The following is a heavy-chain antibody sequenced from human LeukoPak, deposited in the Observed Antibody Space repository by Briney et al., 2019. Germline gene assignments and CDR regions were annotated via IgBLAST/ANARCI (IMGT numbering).Heavy chain of an antibody. Sequence: GGSLRLSCAAPGFTFSGYEMNWVRQAPGKGLEWVSYISSSGSTKNYGDSVKGRFTISRDNAKNSLYLQMNSLRAEDTAVYYCARSYYYGSGSYTKSIDYWGQGTLVTVSS. D-gene: IGHD3-10*01. V-gene: IGHV3-48*03. CDR2: ISSSGSTK. J-gene: IGHJ4*02. CDR1: GFTFSGYE. CDR3: ARSYYYGSGSYTKSIDY.